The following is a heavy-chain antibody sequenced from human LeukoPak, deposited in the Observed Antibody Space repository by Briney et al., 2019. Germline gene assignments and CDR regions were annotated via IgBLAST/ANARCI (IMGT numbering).Heavy chain of an antibody. V-gene: IGHV3-7*01. CDR3: ARVRQQWLSLAYYFDY. J-gene: IGHJ4*02. CDR2: IKQDGSEK. CDR1: GFTFSSYW. D-gene: IGHD6-19*01. Sequence: PGGSLRLSCAASGFTFSSYWMSWVRQAPGKGLEWVANIKQDGSEKYYVDSVKGRFTISRDNAKNSLYLQMNSLRAEDTAVYYCARVRQQWLSLAYYFDYWGQGTLVTVSS.